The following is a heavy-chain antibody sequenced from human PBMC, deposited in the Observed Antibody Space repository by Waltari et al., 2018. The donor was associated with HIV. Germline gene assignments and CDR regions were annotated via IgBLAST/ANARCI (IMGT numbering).Heavy chain of an antibody. D-gene: IGHD6-13*01. J-gene: IGHJ4*02. CDR3: AKDKGGSSWYAGEPLDS. V-gene: IGHV3-43*01. CDR2: ISWDGGST. Sequence: EVQLVESGGFVVQPGGSLRLSCAVSGFTFEDYTMHWVRQAPGKGLEWVSLISWDGGSTFYADSVKGRFTVSRDNSKNSLYLQMNSLRPEDTGFYYCAKDKGGSSWYAGEPLDSWGQGTLVTVSS. CDR1: GFTFEDYT.